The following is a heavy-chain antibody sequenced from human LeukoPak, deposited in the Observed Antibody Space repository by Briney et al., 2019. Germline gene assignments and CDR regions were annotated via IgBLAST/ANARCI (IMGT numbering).Heavy chain of an antibody. Sequence: GGSLRLSCAASGFTFNIYDMSWVREAPGKGLEWVSTISGSGGSTYYADSVKGRFTISRDNYKNTLSLQMNSLRAEDTAVYYCAKGSQSSSSSYYYYYGMDVWGQGTTVSVSS. CDR2: ISGSGGST. D-gene: IGHD6-6*01. CDR3: AKGSQSSSSSYYYYYGMDV. CDR1: GFTFNIYD. J-gene: IGHJ6*02. V-gene: IGHV3-23*01.